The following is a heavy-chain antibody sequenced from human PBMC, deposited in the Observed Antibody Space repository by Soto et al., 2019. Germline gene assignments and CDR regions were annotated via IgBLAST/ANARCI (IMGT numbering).Heavy chain of an antibody. D-gene: IGHD1-7*01. Sequence: QVQLVQSGAEVKKPGASVKVSCKASGYTFTSYGISWVRQAPGQGLEWMGWISAYNGNTNYAQKLQGRVTMTTDTSTSTAYMELRSLRSDDTAVYYCARDPWVTGTKGRNWFDPWGQGTLVTVSS. J-gene: IGHJ5*02. CDR2: ISAYNGNT. CDR1: GYTFTSYG. V-gene: IGHV1-18*01. CDR3: ARDPWVTGTKGRNWFDP.